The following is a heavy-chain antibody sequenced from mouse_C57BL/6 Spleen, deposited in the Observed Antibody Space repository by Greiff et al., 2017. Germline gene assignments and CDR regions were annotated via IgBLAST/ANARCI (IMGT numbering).Heavy chain of an antibody. CDR2: INPYNGGT. D-gene: IGHD2-4*01. J-gene: IGHJ4*01. CDR3: ASWSYYDYDEGYAMDY. V-gene: IGHV1-19*01. CDR1: GYTFTDYY. Sequence: EVQLQQSGPVLVKPGASVKMSCKASGYTFTDYYMNWVKQSHGKSLEWIGVINPYNGGTSYNQKFKGKATLTVDKSSSTAYMELNSLTSEDSAVYYCASWSYYDYDEGYAMDYWGQGTSVTVSS.